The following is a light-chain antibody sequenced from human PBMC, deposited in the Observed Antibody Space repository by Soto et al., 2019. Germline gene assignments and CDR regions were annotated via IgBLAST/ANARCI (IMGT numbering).Light chain of an antibody. CDR1: QGFXSSY. CDR2: GAS. Sequence: IMLALTRGAVSFALEARATRSCRASQGFXSSYLAGYERKPGQAPGLPTYGASSRATGIPDRLSGSGSGTDFNLTFGSVEPEELAMHYCQHYGRPMGTCGQGTKVDI. V-gene: IGKV3-20*01. J-gene: IGKJ1*01. CDR3: QHYGRPMGT.